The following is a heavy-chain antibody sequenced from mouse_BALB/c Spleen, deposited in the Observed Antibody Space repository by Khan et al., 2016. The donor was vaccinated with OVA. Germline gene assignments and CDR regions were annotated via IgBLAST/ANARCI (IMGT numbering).Heavy chain of an antibody. Sequence: QVQLQQSGAELVKAGASVKMSCKASGYTFTSYWMHWVKQRLGQGLEWFAETNPTNGRTYYNEKFKSKATLTVENTSSTAYMLLSGPTFEDSAVYYCARIKKIVATYFDYWGQGTTLTVSS. D-gene: IGHD1-1*01. CDR2: TNPTNGRT. CDR3: ARIKKIVATYFDY. CDR1: GYTFTSYW. J-gene: IGHJ2*01. V-gene: IGHV1S81*02.